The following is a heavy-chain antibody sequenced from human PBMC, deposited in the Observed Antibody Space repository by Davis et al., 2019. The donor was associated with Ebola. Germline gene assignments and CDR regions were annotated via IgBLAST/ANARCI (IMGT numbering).Heavy chain of an antibody. V-gene: IGHV4-59*08. CDR3: ARHRSRDWNDGVYFDY. J-gene: IGHJ4*02. Sequence: SETLSLTCTVSGGSISSYYWSWIRQPPGRGLEWIGYIYYSGSTNFNPSLQSRVSISVDTSKNQFSLKLTSVTAADTAVYYCARHRSRDWNDGVYFDYWGRGTLVTVSS. CDR1: GGSISSYY. D-gene: IGHD1-1*01. CDR2: IYYSGST.